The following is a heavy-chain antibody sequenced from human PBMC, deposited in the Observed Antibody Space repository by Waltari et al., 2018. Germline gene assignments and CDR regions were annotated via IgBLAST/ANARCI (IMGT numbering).Heavy chain of an antibody. D-gene: IGHD6-13*01. CDR1: GFTFGRYG. CDR2: IWYDGSNK. CDR3: AKGRVAAAGMVPLNDAFDI. Sequence: QVQLVESGGGVVQPGRSLRLSCASSGFTFGRYGLHWVRQAPGKGLEWVAGIWYDGSNKYYADSVKGRFTISRDNSKNTLYLQMNSLRAEDTAVYYCAKGRVAAAGMVPLNDAFDIWGQGTMVTVSS. V-gene: IGHV3-33*06. J-gene: IGHJ3*02.